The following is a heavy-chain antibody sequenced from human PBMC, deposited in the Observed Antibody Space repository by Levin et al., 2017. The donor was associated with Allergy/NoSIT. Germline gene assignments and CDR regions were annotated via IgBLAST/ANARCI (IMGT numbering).Heavy chain of an antibody. CDR1: GFSFSDYA. V-gene: IGHV3-30*18. CDR2: ISYDGSIT. D-gene: IGHD3-10*01. CDR3: AKERHNSGSTDGFDI. J-gene: IGHJ3*02. Sequence: GESLKISCAASGFSFSDYAMHWVRQTPAKGLEWVAFISYDGSITDYAASVKGRFTLSRDTSTNTFYLQMNILRPDDTGVYYWAKERHNSGSTDGFDIWGQGTMATVSS.